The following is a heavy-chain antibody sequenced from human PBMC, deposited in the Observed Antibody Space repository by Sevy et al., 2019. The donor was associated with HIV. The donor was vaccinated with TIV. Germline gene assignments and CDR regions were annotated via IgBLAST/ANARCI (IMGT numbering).Heavy chain of an antibody. J-gene: IGHJ6*02. CDR1: GFTLSDYY. Sequence: GGSLRLSCAASGFTLSDYYMSWIRQAPGKGLEWVSYISGDSDDTKYYADSVKGRFTISRDNAKNSVYLQTNSLRAEDTAVYYCARDHVKDGDLGDYYYFAMDLWGQGTTVTVSS. V-gene: IGHV3-11*01. CDR2: ISGDSDDTK. D-gene: IGHD4-17*01. CDR3: ARDHVKDGDLGDYYYFAMDL.